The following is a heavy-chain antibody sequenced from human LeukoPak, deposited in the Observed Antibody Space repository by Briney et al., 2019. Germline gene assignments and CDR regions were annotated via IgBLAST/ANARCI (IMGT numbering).Heavy chain of an antibody. Sequence: SETLSLTCTVSGGSISSSSHYWGWIRQPPGKGLEWIGSIYYSGSTYYNPSLKSRVTISVDTSKNQFSLKLSSVTAADTAVYYCARQKGYSSGWYFDYWGQGTLVTVSS. CDR2: IYYSGST. CDR1: GGSISSSSHY. D-gene: IGHD6-19*01. J-gene: IGHJ4*02. V-gene: IGHV4-39*01. CDR3: ARQKGYSSGWYFDY.